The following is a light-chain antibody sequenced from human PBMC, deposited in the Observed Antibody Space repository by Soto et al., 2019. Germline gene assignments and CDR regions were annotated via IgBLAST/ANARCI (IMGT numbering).Light chain of an antibody. V-gene: IGKV3-15*01. CDR3: QQFNNWPPWT. CDR2: GAS. J-gene: IGKJ1*01. Sequence: EIEMTQSPATLSLAPGERVTLSCRASESVSTNLAWYQQKPGQAPRLLIYGASTRAAGIPDRFSGSGSGTEFTLTISGLQSDDFAVYYCQQFNNWPPWTFGQGTKVDI. CDR1: ESVSTN.